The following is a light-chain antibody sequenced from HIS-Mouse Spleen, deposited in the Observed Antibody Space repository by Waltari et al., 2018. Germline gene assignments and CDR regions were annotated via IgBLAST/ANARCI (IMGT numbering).Light chain of an antibody. CDR3: YSTDSSGNHRV. CDR2: LDL. Sequence: SYELTQPPSVSVSPGQTARITCSGDALPKKYAYWYQQKSCQAPVLVIYLDLKRPSGIPERFSGASSGTMATLTISGAQVEDEADYYCYSTDSSGNHRVFGGGTKLTVL. CDR1: ALPKKY. J-gene: IGLJ2*01. V-gene: IGLV3-10*01.